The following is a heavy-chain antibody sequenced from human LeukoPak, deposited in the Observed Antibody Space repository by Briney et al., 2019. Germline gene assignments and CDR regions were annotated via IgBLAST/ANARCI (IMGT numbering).Heavy chain of an antibody. V-gene: IGHV3-7*03. D-gene: IGHD6-13*01. J-gene: IGHJ4*02. CDR3: ATSTAAAGTD. CDR1: GFTFSNLW. Sequence: GGSLRLSCAASGFTFSNLWMSWVRQAPGKGLKWVANIKQDGCEKYYVDSVKDRFTISRDNAQNSLYLQMNSLRAEDTAIYYCATSTAAAGTDWGQGTSVTVSS. CDR2: IKQDGCEK.